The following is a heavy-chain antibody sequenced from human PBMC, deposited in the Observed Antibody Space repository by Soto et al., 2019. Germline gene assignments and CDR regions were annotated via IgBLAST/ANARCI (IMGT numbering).Heavy chain of an antibody. J-gene: IGHJ4*02. CDR2: ISSSSSYI. V-gene: IGHV3-21*01. CDR1: GFTFSSYS. D-gene: IGHD1-20*01. CDR3: ARVLKRITGKGELVY. Sequence: GGSLRLSCAASGFTFSSYSMNWVRQAPGKGLEWVSSISSSSSYIYYADSVKGRFTISRDNAKNSLYLQMNSLRAEDTAVYYCARVLKRITGKGELVYWGQGTLVTVSS.